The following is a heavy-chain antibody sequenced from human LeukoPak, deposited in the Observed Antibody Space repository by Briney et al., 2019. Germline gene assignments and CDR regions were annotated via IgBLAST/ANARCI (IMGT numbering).Heavy chain of an antibody. D-gene: IGHD3-10*01. CDR2: IYYSGST. Sequence: SQTLSLTCTVSGGSISSYYWSWIRQPPGKGLEWIGYIYYSGSTNYNPSLKSRVTISVDTSKNQFSLKLSSVTAAATAVYYCARVGARAVVDYWGQGTLVTVSS. CDR1: GGSISSYY. J-gene: IGHJ4*02. V-gene: IGHV4-59*01. CDR3: ARVGARAVVDY.